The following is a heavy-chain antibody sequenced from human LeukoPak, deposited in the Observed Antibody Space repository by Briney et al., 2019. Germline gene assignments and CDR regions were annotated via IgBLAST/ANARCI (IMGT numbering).Heavy chain of an antibody. J-gene: IGHJ5*02. CDR2: ITSSSSYI. V-gene: IGHV3-21*01. D-gene: IGHD3-10*01. CDR3: ARSYGSGSYSGGNWFDP. Sequence: GGSLRLSCAASGFTFSSYSMNWVRHAPGKGLEWVSSITSSSSYIYYADSVKGRFTISRDNAKNSLYLQMNSLRAEDTAVYYCARSYGSGSYSGGNWFDPWGQGTLVTVSS. CDR1: GFTFSSYS.